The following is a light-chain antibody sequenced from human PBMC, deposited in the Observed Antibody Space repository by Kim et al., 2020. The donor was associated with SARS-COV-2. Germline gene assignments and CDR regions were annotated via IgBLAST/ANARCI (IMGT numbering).Light chain of an antibody. J-gene: IGKJ2*01. V-gene: IGKV1-5*03. CDR2: KAS. CDR1: ESFSSW. Sequence: DIQMTQSPSTLSDSVGDTVTISCRARESFSSWLAWYQQKQGKAPNLLIYKASNLESGVPSRFSGSESGTEFTLSITSLQPDDFAAYYCQQYYIFPYTFGQGTKLEIK. CDR3: QQYYIFPYT.